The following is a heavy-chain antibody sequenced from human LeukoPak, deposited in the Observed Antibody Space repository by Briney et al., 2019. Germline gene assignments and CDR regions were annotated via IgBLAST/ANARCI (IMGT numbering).Heavy chain of an antibody. V-gene: IGHV4-34*01. CDR2: INHSGST. J-gene: IGHJ4*02. CDR3: ARARPPIDY. Sequence: SETLSLTCAVYGGSFSGYYWSWIRQPPGKGLEWIGEINHSGSTNYNPSLKSRVTISVDTSRNQFSLKLSSVTAADTAVYYCARARPPIDYWGQGTLVTVSS. CDR1: GGSFSGYY.